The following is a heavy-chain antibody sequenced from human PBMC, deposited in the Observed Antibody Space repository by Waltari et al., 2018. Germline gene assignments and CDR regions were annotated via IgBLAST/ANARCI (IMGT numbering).Heavy chain of an antibody. V-gene: IGHV3-30*18. D-gene: IGHD1-26*01. CDR3: AKDHSGNDFFFFDH. Sequence: QVQLVESGGGVVQPGRSLTVSCAAPGFTFRPYGMHWVRQAPGKGLEWVASVSYDGSHTYYGDSVRGRFTISRDNSKNTLHLQMNSLRGDDTAVYYCAKDHSGNDFFFFDHWGQGTLVIVSP. J-gene: IGHJ4*02. CDR1: GFTFRPYG. CDR2: VSYDGSHT.